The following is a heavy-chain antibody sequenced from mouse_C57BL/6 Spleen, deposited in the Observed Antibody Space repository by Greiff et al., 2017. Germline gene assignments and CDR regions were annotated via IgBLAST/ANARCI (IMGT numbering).Heavy chain of an antibody. CDR2: LNPRNGGT. V-gene: IGHV1-53*01. CDR1: GYTFTSYW. J-gene: IGHJ1*03. Sequence: QVQLQQPGTELVKPGASVKLSCKASGYTFTSYWMHWVKQRPGQGLEWIGNLNPRNGGTNSNEKFKSKATLTVDKSSSTAYMQLSSLTSEDSAVYSCASPYYGSSLSRYFDVGGTGTTVTVSS. D-gene: IGHD1-1*01. CDR3: ASPYYGSSLSRYFDV.